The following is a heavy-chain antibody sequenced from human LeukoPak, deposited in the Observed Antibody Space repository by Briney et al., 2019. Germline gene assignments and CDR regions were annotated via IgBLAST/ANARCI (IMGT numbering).Heavy chain of an antibody. CDR2: INTNTGNP. V-gene: IGHV7-4-1*02. Sequence: ASVKASCKASGYTFTTYAMNWVRQAPGQGLEWMGWINTNTGNPTYAQGFTGRFVFSLDTSVSTAYLQISSLKAEDTAVYYCARELLITRTWFDPWGQGTLVTVSS. CDR1: GYTFTTYA. D-gene: IGHD3-22*01. CDR3: ARELLITRTWFDP. J-gene: IGHJ5*02.